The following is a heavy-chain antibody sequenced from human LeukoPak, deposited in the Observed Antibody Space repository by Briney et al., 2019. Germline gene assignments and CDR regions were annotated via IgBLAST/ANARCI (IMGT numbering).Heavy chain of an antibody. CDR2: IYYSGST. Sequence: SETLSLTCTVSGGSISSSSYYWGWIRQPPGKGLEWIGSIYYSGSTYHNPSLKSRVTISVDTSKNQFSLKLSSVTAADTAVYYCARMPYSSPFDYWGQGTLVTVSS. D-gene: IGHD6-13*01. CDR1: GGSISSSSYY. CDR3: ARMPYSSPFDY. J-gene: IGHJ4*02. V-gene: IGHV4-39*01.